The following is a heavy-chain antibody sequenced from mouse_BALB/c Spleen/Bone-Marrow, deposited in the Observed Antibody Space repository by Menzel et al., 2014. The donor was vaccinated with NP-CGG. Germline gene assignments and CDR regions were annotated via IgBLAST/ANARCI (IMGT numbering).Heavy chain of an antibody. CDR2: IDPASGNT. CDR3: ASYYYGSSLFAY. D-gene: IGHD1-1*01. Sequence: LVESGAELVKPGASVKLSCTASGFNIKDTYMHWVKQRPEQGLEWIGRIDPASGNTKYDPKFQGKATITADTSSNTAYLQLSSLTSEDTAVYYCASYYYGSSLFAYWGQGTLVTVSA. J-gene: IGHJ3*01. CDR1: GFNIKDTY. V-gene: IGHV14-3*02.